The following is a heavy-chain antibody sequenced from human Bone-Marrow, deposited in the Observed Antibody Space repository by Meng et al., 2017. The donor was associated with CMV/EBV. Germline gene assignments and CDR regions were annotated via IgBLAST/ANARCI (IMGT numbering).Heavy chain of an antibody. D-gene: IGHD6-13*01. CDR3: ARASDRIYTSNWVRNGGFDY. J-gene: IGHJ4*02. CDR2: MNPNRGNT. V-gene: IGHV1-8*01. CDR1: GYTFTYYD. Sequence: ASVKVFCKASGYTFTYYDIIWVRQASGQGLEWVGWMNPNRGNTAYAQKLQGRVTMTRDTSINTAYMELANLTSDDTAVYFCARASDRIYTSNWVRNGGFDYWGQGALVTVSS.